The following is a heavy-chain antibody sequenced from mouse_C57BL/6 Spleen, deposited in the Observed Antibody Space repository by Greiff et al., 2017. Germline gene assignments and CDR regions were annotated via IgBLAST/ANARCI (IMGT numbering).Heavy chain of an antibody. CDR1: GYTFTSYW. D-gene: IGHD2-5*01. V-gene: IGHV1-64*01. Sequence: VQLQQPGAELVKPGASVKLSCKASGYTFTSYWMHWVKQRPGQGLEWIGMIHPNSGSTNYNEKFKSKATLTVDKSSSTAYMQLSSLTSEDSAVYYSARSDRSDSNYDDWGHGTTLTVSS. CDR3: ARSDRSDSNYDD. J-gene: IGHJ2*01. CDR2: IHPNSGST.